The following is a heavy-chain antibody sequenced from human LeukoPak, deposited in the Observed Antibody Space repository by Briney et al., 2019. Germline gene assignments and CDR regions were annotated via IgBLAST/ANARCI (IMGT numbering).Heavy chain of an antibody. Sequence: GGSLRLSCAASGFTFSRYWMSWVRQAPGKGLEGVANIKQDGSEKYYVDSAKGRFTISRDNAKNSLYLQMNSLRAEDTAVYYCARAVGIWGNWNYEGWFDPWGQGTLVTVSS. J-gene: IGHJ5*02. CDR2: IKQDGSEK. CDR1: GFTFSRYW. V-gene: IGHV3-7*01. D-gene: IGHD1-7*01. CDR3: ARAVGIWGNWNYEGWFDP.